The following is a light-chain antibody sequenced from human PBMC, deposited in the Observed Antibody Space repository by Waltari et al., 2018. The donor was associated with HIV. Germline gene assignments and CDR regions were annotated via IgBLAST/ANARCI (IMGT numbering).Light chain of an antibody. CDR3: SSYTSSSTLYV. CDR1: SRDVGGYNY. V-gene: IGLV2-14*03. J-gene: IGLJ1*01. Sequence: QSALTQPASVSGSPGQSITISCTGTSRDVGGYNYVFWYQPHPGKAPKPMIYDVSNRPSGVSNRFSCSKSGNTASLTISGLQAEVEADYYCSSYTSSSTLYVFGTGTKVTVL. CDR2: DVS.